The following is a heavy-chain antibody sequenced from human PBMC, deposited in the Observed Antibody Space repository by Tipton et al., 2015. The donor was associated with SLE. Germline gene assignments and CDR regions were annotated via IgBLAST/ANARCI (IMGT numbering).Heavy chain of an antibody. V-gene: IGHV4-61*02. CDR3: ARSSSGYYVDY. Sequence: GLVKPSETLSPTCTVSGGSVSSGSQYWSWIRQSAGKGLEWIGRIYTRGSTNYNPSLKSRVTISVDTSKTQFSLRLSSVTAADTAVYYCARSSSGYYVDYWGQGTLVTVSS. CDR1: GGSVSSGSQY. CDR2: IYTRGST. J-gene: IGHJ4*02. D-gene: IGHD3-22*01.